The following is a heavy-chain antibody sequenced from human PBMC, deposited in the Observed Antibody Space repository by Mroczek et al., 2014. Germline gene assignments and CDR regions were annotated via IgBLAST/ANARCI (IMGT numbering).Heavy chain of an antibody. CDR1: GFIFSSYG. V-gene: IGHV3-30*18. CDR3: AKSYGRRLPPYWYFDL. CDR2: ISYDGSNK. D-gene: IGHD1-26*01. Sequence: VQLVESGGGVVQPGRSLRLSCAASGFIFSSYGMHWVRQAPGKGLEWVAVISYDGSNKYYADSVKGRFTISRDNSKNTLYLQMNSLRAEDTAVYYCAKSYGRRLPPYWYFDLWGRGTLVTVSS. J-gene: IGHJ2*01.